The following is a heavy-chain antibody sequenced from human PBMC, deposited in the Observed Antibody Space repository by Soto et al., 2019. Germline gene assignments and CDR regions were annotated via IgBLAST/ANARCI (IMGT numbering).Heavy chain of an antibody. D-gene: IGHD2-8*01. CDR3: TTDIVLMDTAFDY. V-gene: IGHV3-15*01. CDR2: IKIETDGGTT. CDR1: GFTFSNAL. Sequence: GGSLRPACAASGFTFSNALMSWVRPAPGKGLEWVGRIKIETDGGTTDYAAPVKGRFTISRDDSKNTLYLQMNSLKTEDTAVYYCTTDIVLMDTAFDYWGQGTLVTVSS. J-gene: IGHJ4*02.